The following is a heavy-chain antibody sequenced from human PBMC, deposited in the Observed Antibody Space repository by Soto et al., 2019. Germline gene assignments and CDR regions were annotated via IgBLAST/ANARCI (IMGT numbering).Heavy chain of an antibody. CDR1: GYTFTSYD. Sequence: QVQLVQAGAEVKKPWASVKVSCKASGYTFTSYDINWVRQSTGQGLEWMGWMNPNSGNTGYAQKFQGRVTMTRNTSISTAYMELSSLRSEDTAVYYCAGGLGSYTMVRGVTKYYYYYYMDVWGKGTTVTVSS. CDR2: MNPNSGNT. D-gene: IGHD3-10*01. V-gene: IGHV1-8*01. J-gene: IGHJ6*03. CDR3: AGGLGSYTMVRGVTKYYYYYYMDV.